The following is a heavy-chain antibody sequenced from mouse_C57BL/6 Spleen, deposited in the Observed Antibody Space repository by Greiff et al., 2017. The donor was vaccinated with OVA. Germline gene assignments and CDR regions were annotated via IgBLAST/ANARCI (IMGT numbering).Heavy chain of an antibody. CDR2: FYPGSGSI. CDR1: GYTFTEYT. D-gene: IGHD2-3*01. CDR3: ARREAGGGLLQAWFAY. J-gene: IGHJ3*01. V-gene: IGHV1-62-2*01. Sequence: VQLQQSGAELVKPGASVKLSCKASGYTFTEYTIHWVKQRSGQGLEWIGWFYPGSGSIKYNEKFKDKASLTADKSSSTVYMELSRLTSEDSAVYFGARREAGGGLLQAWFAYWGQGTLVTVSA.